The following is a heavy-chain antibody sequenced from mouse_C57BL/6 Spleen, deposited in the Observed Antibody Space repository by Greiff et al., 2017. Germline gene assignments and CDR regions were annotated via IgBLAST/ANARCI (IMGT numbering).Heavy chain of an antibody. CDR2: IYPGSGNT. CDR3: ARWGYGYDGGNFDY. V-gene: IGHV1-76*01. D-gene: IGHD2-2*01. J-gene: IGHJ2*01. Sequence: QVQLQESGAELVRPGASVKLSCKASGYTFTDYYINRVKQRPGQGLEWIARIYPGSGNTYYNEKFKGKATLTAEKSSSTAYMQLSSLTSEDSAVYFCARWGYGYDGGNFDYWGQGTTLTVSS. CDR1: GYTFTDYY.